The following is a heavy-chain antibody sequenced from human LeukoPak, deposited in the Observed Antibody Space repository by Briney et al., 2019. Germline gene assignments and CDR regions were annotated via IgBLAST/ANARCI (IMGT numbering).Heavy chain of an antibody. CDR1: GGSLSSSSYY. J-gene: IGHJ6*03. CDR2: IRYSGST. CDR3: ADYDFWSGFYYMDV. V-gene: IGHV4-39*01. Sequence: SETLSLTCTVSGGSLSSSSYYWGWIRQPPGTGLEWIGSIRYSGSTYYNPSLKSRVTISVDTSKNQFSLKLSSVTAADTAVYYCADYDFWSGFYYMDVWGKGTTVTVSS. D-gene: IGHD3-3*01.